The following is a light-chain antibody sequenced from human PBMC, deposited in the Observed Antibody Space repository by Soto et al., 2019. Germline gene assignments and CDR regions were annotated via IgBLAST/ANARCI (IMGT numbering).Light chain of an antibody. CDR1: SSDVGSYNL. V-gene: IGLV2-23*01. J-gene: IGLJ1*01. Sequence: QSVLTQPASVSGSPGQSITISCTGTSSDVGSYNLVSWYQQHPGKAPKLMIYEGSKRPSGVSNRFSCSKSGKTASLTISGLQAEDEADYYCCSYAGSSTYVFGTGTKLTVL. CDR2: EGS. CDR3: CSYAGSSTYV.